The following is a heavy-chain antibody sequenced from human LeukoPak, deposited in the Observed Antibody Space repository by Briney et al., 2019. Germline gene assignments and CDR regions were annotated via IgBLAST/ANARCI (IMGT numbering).Heavy chain of an antibody. Sequence: ASVKVSCKASGYTFTGYYMHWVRQAPGQGLEWMGWINPKSGDTKYSQKFQGRITMTRDTSISTVYIDLSRLRSDDTAIYYCARDRDYYDSSGYFPFDYWGQGTLVTVSS. J-gene: IGHJ4*02. CDR1: GYTFTGYY. CDR3: ARDRDYYDSSGYFPFDY. D-gene: IGHD3-22*01. CDR2: INPKSGDT. V-gene: IGHV1-2*02.